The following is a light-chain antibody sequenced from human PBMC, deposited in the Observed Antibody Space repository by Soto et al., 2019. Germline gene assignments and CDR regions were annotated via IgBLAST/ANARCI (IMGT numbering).Light chain of an antibody. CDR2: AAS. J-gene: IGKJ5*01. V-gene: IGKV1D-12*01. CDR1: QGISNW. Sequence: DILMTQSPSSVSASVGDRVTITCRASQGISNWLAWYQQKPGEAPKLLIYAASSLQGGVPTRFSGSGSGTDFPLTISRLQPEEFATSYCQQANSLPRTFGQGTPLEIK. CDR3: QQANSLPRT.